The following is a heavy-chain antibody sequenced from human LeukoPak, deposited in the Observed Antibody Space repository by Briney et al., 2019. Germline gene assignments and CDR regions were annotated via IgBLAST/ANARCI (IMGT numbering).Heavy chain of an antibody. Sequence: PSETLSLTCTVSGGSISSGSYYWSWIRQPAGKGLEWIGRIYTSGSTNYNPSLKSRVTISVDTSKNQFSLKLSSVTAADTAVYYCARARTMTVVVPGDSDAFDIWGQGTMVTVSS. D-gene: IGHD3-22*01. V-gene: IGHV4-61*02. CDR3: ARARTMTVVVPGDSDAFDI. CDR2: IYTSGST. J-gene: IGHJ3*02. CDR1: GGSISSGSYY.